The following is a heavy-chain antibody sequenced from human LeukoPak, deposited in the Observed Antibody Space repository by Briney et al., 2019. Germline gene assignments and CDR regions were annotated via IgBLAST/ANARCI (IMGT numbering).Heavy chain of an antibody. J-gene: IGHJ6*02. CDR2: ISGSGGST. CDR3: AKDPVTTYYYYYGMDV. D-gene: IGHD4-17*01. CDR1: GFTFSSHA. V-gene: IGHV3-23*01. Sequence: GGSLRLSCAASGFTFSSHAMSWVRQAPGKGLEWVSAISGSGGSTYYADSVKGRFTISRDNSKNTLYLQMNSLRAEDTAVYYCAKDPVTTYYYYYGMDVWGQGTTVTVSS.